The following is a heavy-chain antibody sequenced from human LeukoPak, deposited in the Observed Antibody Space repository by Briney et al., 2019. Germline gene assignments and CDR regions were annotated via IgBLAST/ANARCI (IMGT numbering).Heavy chain of an antibody. CDR3: AKERRGYYMDV. Sequence: PGGSLRLSCAASGFSFGDFAMQWVRQPPAKGLEWVSLINWDARRTYYADSVKGRCTISRDNSKNSLSLQMNSLRPEDTALYYCAKERRGYYMDVWGKGTTVTVSS. CDR2: INWDARRT. CDR1: GFSFGDFA. V-gene: IGHV3-43D*04. D-gene: IGHD3-10*01. J-gene: IGHJ6*03.